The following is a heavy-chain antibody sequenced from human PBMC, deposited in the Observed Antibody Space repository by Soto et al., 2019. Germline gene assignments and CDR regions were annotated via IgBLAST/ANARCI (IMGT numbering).Heavy chain of an antibody. CDR2: IYSIGST. D-gene: IGHD6-13*01. J-gene: IGHJ6*02. CDR3: RRSSRYSTDV. Sequence: QLQLQESGPGLVKPSETLSLTCTVSGGSISSSSYWGWIRQPPGKGLEWIGSIYSIGSTYYNPSLKSRVPISVDTSKNRFSLKLSSVTAADTAVYYCRRSSRYSTDVWGQGTTVTVSS. V-gene: IGHV4-39*01. CDR1: GGSISSSSY.